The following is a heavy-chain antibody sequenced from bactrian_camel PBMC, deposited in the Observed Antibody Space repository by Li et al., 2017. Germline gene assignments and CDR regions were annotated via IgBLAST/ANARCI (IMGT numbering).Heavy chain of an antibody. D-gene: IGHD5*01. CDR3: AKETYGLPSD. V-gene: IGHV3S40*01. CDR2: IKSDYGST. J-gene: IGHJ4*01. Sequence: VQLVESGGGLVQPGGSLTLSCAASGFTFTSYALTWVRQAPGKGLEWVSSIKSDYGSTYYADSVKGRFTVSRDNAANTVYLQLNSLKTEDTAMYYCAKETYGLPSDWGQGTQVTVS. CDR1: GFTFTSYA.